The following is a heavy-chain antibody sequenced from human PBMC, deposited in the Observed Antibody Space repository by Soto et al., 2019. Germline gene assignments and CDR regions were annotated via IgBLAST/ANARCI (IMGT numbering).Heavy chain of an antibody. CDR2: INAGNGNT. CDR1: GYTFTSYA. D-gene: IGHD2-8*01. V-gene: IGHV1-3*01. J-gene: IGHJ6*02. Sequence: ASVKVSCKASGYTFTSYAMHWVRQAPGQRLEWMGWINAGNGNTKYSQKFQGRVTITRVTSASTAYMELSSLRSEDTAVYYCARDDLDCTNGVCYRRNYYYGMDVWGQGTTVTVSS. CDR3: ARDDLDCTNGVCYRRNYYYGMDV.